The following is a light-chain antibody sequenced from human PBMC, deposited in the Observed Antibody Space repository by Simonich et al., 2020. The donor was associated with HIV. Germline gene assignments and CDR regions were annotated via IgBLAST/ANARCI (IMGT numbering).Light chain of an antibody. CDR1: QTFLYSSNNKNY. V-gene: IGKV4-1*01. Sequence: DIVMTQSPDSLAVSLGERATINCKSSQTFLYSSNNKNYLAWYQQKPGQPPKLLIYWASTRQAGVPDRFSGSGSGTDFTLTISSLQAEDVAVYYCQQYYSYPRTFGQGTKVEIK. CDR2: WAS. J-gene: IGKJ1*01. CDR3: QQYYSYPRT.